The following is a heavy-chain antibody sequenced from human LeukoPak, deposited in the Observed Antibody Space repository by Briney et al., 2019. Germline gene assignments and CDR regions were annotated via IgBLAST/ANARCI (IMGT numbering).Heavy chain of an antibody. CDR3: ARARRDCSGGTCFSYCFDN. D-gene: IGHD2-15*01. CDR1: GFTFSNYA. J-gene: IGHJ4*02. V-gene: IGHV3-64*01. CDR2: ISSIEGRI. Sequence: PGGSLRLSCAASGFTFSNYAIHWVRQAPGKGLECVSVISSIEGRIYYANSVKGRFTISRDNSKNMVFLQMGSLRAEDMAVYYCARARRDCSGGTCFSYCFDNWGQGTLVTVSP.